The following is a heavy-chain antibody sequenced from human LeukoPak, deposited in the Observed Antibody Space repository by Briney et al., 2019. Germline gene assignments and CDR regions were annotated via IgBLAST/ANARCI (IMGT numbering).Heavy chain of an antibody. D-gene: IGHD2-2*01. CDR1: GFTFSSYW. CDR2: INTDGSST. J-gene: IGHJ4*02. Sequence: GGSLRLSCAASGFTFSSYWMHWVRQAPGKGLVWVSRINTDGSSTSYADSVKGRFTISRDNAKNTLYLQMNSLRAEDTAVYYCARGTEDIVVVPAAMYYFDYWGQGTLVTVSS. CDR3: ARGTEDIVVVPAAMYYFDY. V-gene: IGHV3-74*01.